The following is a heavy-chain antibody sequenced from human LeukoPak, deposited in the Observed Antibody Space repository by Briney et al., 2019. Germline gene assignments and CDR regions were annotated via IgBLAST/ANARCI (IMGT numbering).Heavy chain of an antibody. CDR2: ISWNSGNI. J-gene: IGHJ3*02. CDR3: AKDISSIWFSAFDI. CDR1: GFTFDDYA. Sequence: GGSLRLSCAASGFTFDDYAMHWVRQVPGKGLEWVSGISWNSGNIGYADSVKGRFTISRDNAKNSLYLQMNSLRAEDMALYYCAKDISSIWFSAFDIWGQGTMVTVSS. D-gene: IGHD6-13*01. V-gene: IGHV3-9*03.